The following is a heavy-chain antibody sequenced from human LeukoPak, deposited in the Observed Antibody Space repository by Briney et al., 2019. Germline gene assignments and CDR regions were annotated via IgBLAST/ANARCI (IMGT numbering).Heavy chain of an antibody. Sequence: ASVKVSCKASGYTFTSYGISWVRQAPGQGLEWMGWISASNGNTNYAQKLQGRVTMTTDTSTSTAYMELRSLRSDDTAVYYCARDAYCSGGSCYSLPVDYWGQGTLVTVSS. V-gene: IGHV1-18*01. D-gene: IGHD2-15*01. CDR2: ISASNGNT. J-gene: IGHJ4*02. CDR3: ARDAYCSGGSCYSLPVDY. CDR1: GYTFTSYG.